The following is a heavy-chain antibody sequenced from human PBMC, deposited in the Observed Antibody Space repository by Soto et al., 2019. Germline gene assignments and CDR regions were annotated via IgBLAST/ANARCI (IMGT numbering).Heavy chain of an antibody. CDR3: ARRALPQCINGVCYKDGFWDY. D-gene: IGHD2-8*01. Sequence: SETLSLTCTVSGGSVSSGGYYWSWIRQHPGTGLEWIGYIYYSGTTYFNPSLKSRASISLDTSKNEFSLKLTSVTAADTAVYYCARRALPQCINGVCYKDGFWDYWGQGAPVTV. CDR1: GGSVSSGGYY. J-gene: IGHJ4*02. CDR2: IYYSGTT. V-gene: IGHV4-31*03.